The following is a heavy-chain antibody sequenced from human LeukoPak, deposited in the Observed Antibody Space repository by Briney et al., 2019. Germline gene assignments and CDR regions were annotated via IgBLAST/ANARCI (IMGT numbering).Heavy chain of an antibody. D-gene: IGHD3-10*01. V-gene: IGHV3-48*01. CDR1: GFTFSSYS. CDR3: ARYYYGSGTSFDP. CDR2: ISSSSSTI. Sequence: GGSLRLSCAASGFTFSSYSMNWVRQAPGKGLEWVSYISSSSSTIYFADSVKGRFTISRDNAKNSLYLQMYSLRAEDTAVYYCARYYYGSGTSFDPWGQGTLVTVSS. J-gene: IGHJ5*02.